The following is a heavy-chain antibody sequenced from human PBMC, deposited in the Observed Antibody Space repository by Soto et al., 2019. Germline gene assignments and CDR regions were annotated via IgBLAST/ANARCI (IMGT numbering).Heavy chain of an antibody. J-gene: IGHJ5*02. D-gene: IGHD2-15*01. CDR1: GDSISRSEYY. CDR3: ARGWEEVVAATLACGFDP. Sequence: PSETRSLTCPVSGDSISRSEYYREWIRQPPGKGLEWIGSIYYSGTTYYNPSLKSRVTISVDTSKNQFSLKLSSVTAADTAVYYCARGWEEVVAATLACGFDPWGQGTLVTVSS. CDR2: IYYSGTT. V-gene: IGHV4-39*07.